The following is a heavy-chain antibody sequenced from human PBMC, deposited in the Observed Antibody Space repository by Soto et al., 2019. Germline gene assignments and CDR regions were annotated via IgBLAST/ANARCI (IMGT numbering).Heavy chain of an antibody. V-gene: IGHV3-30*18. J-gene: IGHJ6*03. Sequence: QVQLVESGGGVVQPGRSLRLSCAASGFIFSNYGMHWVRQAPGKELEWVAVISYDGNKQHYGESVKGRFTISRDSSKNTLYLQMNSLRPEDTAVYYCAKDSWFGELFRSYMDVWGKGTTVTVS. CDR3: AKDSWFGELFRSYMDV. D-gene: IGHD3-10*01. CDR2: ISYDGNKQ. CDR1: GFIFSNYG.